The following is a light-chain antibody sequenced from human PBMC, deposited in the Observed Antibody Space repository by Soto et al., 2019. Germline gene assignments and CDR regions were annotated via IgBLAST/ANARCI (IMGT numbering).Light chain of an antibody. CDR1: QTIRSNH. CDR3: QQSFNTPQT. CDR2: AAS. J-gene: IGKJ1*01. V-gene: IGKV3-20*01. Sequence: EIVLTQSPGTLSLSPGERATLSCRASQTIRSNHLAWYQQRPGQAPRLLIFAASGRPTAIPDRFSGSGSGSDFTLSISRLEPEDFATYYCQQSFNTPQTFGQGTKVEIK.